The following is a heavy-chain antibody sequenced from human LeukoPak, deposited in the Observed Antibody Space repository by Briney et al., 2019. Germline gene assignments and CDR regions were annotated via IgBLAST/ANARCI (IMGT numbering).Heavy chain of an antibody. Sequence: GGSLRLSCAASGFTFSSYWMSWVRQAPGKGLEWVANIKQDGSEKYYVDSVKGRFTISRDNAKNSLYLQMNSLRAEDTAVYYCARDDCSSISCYHNWFNPWGQGTLVTVSS. V-gene: IGHV3-7*01. CDR2: IKQDGSEK. CDR3: ARDDCSSISCYHNWFNP. J-gene: IGHJ5*02. D-gene: IGHD2-2*01. CDR1: GFTFSSYW.